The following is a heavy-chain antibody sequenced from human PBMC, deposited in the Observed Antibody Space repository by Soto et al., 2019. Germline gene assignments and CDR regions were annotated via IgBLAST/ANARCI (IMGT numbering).Heavy chain of an antibody. CDR1: GGSFSGYY. CDR2: INHSGST. Sequence: ETLSLTCAVYGGSFSGYYWSWIRQPPGKGLEWIGEINHSGSTNYNPSLKSRVTISVDTSKNQFSLKLSSVTAADTAVYYCARGSLRYCSGGSCYSSWFDPWGQGTLVTVSS. J-gene: IGHJ5*02. V-gene: IGHV4-34*01. D-gene: IGHD2-15*01. CDR3: ARGSLRYCSGGSCYSSWFDP.